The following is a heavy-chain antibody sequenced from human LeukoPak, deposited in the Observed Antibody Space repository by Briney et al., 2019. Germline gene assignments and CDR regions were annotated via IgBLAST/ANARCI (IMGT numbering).Heavy chain of an antibody. CDR3: AKDVYYDSSGYPIAYYYGMDV. D-gene: IGHD3-22*01. J-gene: IGHJ6*02. Sequence: GGSLRLSCAASGFTFSNYGMHWVRQAPGKGLEWVAVISYDRSNKYYADSVKGRFTISRDNYKNTLYLQMNSLRAEDTAVYYCAKDVYYDSSGYPIAYYYGMDVWGQGTTVTVS. CDR2: ISYDRSNK. CDR1: GFTFSNYG. V-gene: IGHV3-30*18.